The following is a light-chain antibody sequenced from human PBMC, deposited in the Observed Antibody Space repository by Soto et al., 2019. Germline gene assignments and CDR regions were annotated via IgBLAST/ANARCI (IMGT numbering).Light chain of an antibody. J-gene: IGKJ2*01. CDR1: QSVDTM. V-gene: IGKV3-11*01. CDR3: QVRTDWPPFKYT. CDR2: ETS. Sequence: EIVLTQSPASLSLSAGERGTLSCRASQSVDTMVAWYQQQVGRTPRLLIYETSNRATGVPGRFSGSGSGTYFTLTISRLEPEDFAVYFCQVRTDWPPFKYTFGQGTKLEV.